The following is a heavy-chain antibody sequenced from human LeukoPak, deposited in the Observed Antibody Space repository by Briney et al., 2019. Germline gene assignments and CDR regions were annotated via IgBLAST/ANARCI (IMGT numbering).Heavy chain of an antibody. CDR3: ARGVYIAAAQYGF. J-gene: IGHJ4*02. D-gene: IGHD6-13*01. CDR2: IYYSGAT. Sequence: KTSETLSLTCTVSGGSISTYYWNWIRQPPGKGLEWLGYIYYSGATNYDPSLKSRVTISVDTSKNQFSLKLSSVTAADTAVYYCARGVYIAAAQYGFWGQGTLVTVSS. CDR1: GGSISTYY. V-gene: IGHV4-59*01.